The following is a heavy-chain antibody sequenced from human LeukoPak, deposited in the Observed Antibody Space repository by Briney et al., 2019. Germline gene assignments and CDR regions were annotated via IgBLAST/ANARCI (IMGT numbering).Heavy chain of an antibody. CDR2: ISDTGATT. Sequence: PAGSLRLSCAGSGFTFSSYAMSWVRQAPGKGLEWVSAISDTGATTYDADSVKGRFTISRDNSRSTLYLQMNSLRAEDTALYYCAKDTSIGRYCTNGVCSPFDYWGQGTEVSVSS. D-gene: IGHD2-8*01. V-gene: IGHV3-23*01. J-gene: IGHJ4*02. CDR1: GFTFSSYA. CDR3: AKDTSIGRYCTNGVCSPFDY.